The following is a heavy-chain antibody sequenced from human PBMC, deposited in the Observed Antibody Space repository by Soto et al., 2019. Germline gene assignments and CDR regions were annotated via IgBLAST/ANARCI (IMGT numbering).Heavy chain of an antibody. D-gene: IGHD6-13*01. Sequence: QVQLVQSGAEVKKPGASVKVSCKASGYTFNSYAISWVRQAPGQGLEWMGWISAYNGNTNYAQMLQGRVTMTTDTRTSTAYMELRSLRSDDTAVYYSARDLAAGTCAYWGQGTLVTVSS. V-gene: IGHV1-18*01. CDR3: ARDLAAGTCAY. CDR2: ISAYNGNT. J-gene: IGHJ4*02. CDR1: GYTFNSYA.